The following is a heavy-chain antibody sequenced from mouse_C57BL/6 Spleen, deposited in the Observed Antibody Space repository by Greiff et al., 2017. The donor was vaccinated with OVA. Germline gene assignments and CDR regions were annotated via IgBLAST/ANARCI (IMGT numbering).Heavy chain of an antibody. V-gene: IGHV7-3*01. CDR3: ARGSLFAY. CDR2: IRNKANGYTT. Sequence: EVQVVESGGGLVQPGGSLSLSCAASGFTFTDYYMSWVRQPPGKALEWLGFIRNKANGYTTEYSASVKGRFTISRDNSQSILYLQMNALRAEDSATYYCARGSLFAYWGQGTLVTVSA. J-gene: IGHJ3*01. CDR1: GFTFTDYY. D-gene: IGHD6-1*01.